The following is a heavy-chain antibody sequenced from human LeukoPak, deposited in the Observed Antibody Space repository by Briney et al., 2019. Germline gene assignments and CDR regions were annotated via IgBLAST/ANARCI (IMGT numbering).Heavy chain of an antibody. CDR2: IYTSGST. CDR3: AREGSSESFFDY. D-gene: IGHD6-6*01. J-gene: IGHJ4*02. V-gene: IGHV4-4*07. Sequence: SETLSLTCTVSGGSISSYYWSWIRQPAGKGLEWIGRIYTSGSTNYSPSLKSRVTMSVDTSKNQFSLKLSSVTAADTAVYYCAREGSSESFFDYWGQGTLVTVSS. CDR1: GGSISSYY.